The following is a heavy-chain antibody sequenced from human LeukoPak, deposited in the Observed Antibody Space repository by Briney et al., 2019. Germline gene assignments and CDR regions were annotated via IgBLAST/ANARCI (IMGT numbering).Heavy chain of an antibody. CDR1: GFTFSSYT. J-gene: IGHJ4*02. V-gene: IGHV3-30-3*01. Sequence: PGRSLRLSCAASGFTFSSYTMHWVRQAPGKGLEWVAVISYDGSNKYYADSVKGRFTISRDNSKNTLYLQMNSLRAEDTAVYYCVREGENYYDHSASFDYWGQGTLDTVSS. CDR3: VREGENYYDHSASFDY. CDR2: ISYDGSNK. D-gene: IGHD3-22*01.